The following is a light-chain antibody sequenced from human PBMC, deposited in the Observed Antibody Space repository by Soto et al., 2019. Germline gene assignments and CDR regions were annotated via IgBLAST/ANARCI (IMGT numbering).Light chain of an antibody. V-gene: IGKV2-28*01. CDR1: PSLLNSNGYNY. J-gene: IGKJ1*01. Sequence: DIVVTQSPLTLPVTPGDPASISCRCSPSLLNSNGYNYLDWYLQKPRQSPQLLIYLGSNRASRVPDSFSGSGSGTDFTLKIRRVEAEDVGLYYCMQALQPPLTFGQGTKV. CDR3: MQALQPPLT. CDR2: LGS.